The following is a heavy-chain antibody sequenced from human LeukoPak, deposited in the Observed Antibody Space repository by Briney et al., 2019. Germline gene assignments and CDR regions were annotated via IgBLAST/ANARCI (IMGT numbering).Heavy chain of an antibody. J-gene: IGHJ4*02. CDR2: INPNSGGT. D-gene: IGHD6-19*01. Sequence: GASVKVSCKASGYTFTGYYMHWVRQAPGQGLEWMGWINPNSGGTNYAQKFQGRVTMTRDTSISTAYMELSRLRSVDTAVYYCARKGGDSSGWFTRIDYFDYWGQGTLVTVSS. CDR3: ARKGGDSSGWFTRIDYFDY. V-gene: IGHV1-2*02. CDR1: GYTFTGYY.